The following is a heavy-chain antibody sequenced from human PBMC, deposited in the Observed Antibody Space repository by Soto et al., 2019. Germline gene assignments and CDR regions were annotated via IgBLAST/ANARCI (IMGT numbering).Heavy chain of an antibody. CDR1: GGSFSGYY. Sequence: SATLTLTCAANGGSFSGYYWTWVRQPPGKGLEWIGEINHSGSTNYSPSLKSRVIISVDTSKNQFSLKLSSVTAADTAVYWCASNWRDFDSWAQGTRVT. J-gene: IGHJ4*02. V-gene: IGHV4-34*01. D-gene: IGHD1-20*01. CDR3: ASNWRDFDS. CDR2: INHSGST.